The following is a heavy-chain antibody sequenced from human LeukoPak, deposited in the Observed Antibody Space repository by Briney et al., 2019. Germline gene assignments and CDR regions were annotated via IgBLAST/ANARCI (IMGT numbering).Heavy chain of an antibody. V-gene: IGHV4-59*01. Sequence: PSETLSLTCTVSDGCINSFYWSWIRQPPGKGLEWIGYIYYSGSTNYNPSLKSRVTVSVDTSKNQFSLNLNSVTAADTAVYYCARAVAYGIDTGYFDYWGQGTLVTVSS. CDR2: IYYSGST. CDR3: ARAVAYGIDTGYFDY. J-gene: IGHJ4*02. CDR1: DGCINSFY. D-gene: IGHD2-8*02.